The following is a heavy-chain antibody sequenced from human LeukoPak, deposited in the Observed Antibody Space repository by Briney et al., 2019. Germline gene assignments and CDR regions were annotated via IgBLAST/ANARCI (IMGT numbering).Heavy chain of an antibody. J-gene: IGHJ4*02. Sequence: AGSLRLSCAASGFTFSSYWMSWVRQAPGKGLEWVANIKQDGSEKYYVDSVKGRFTISRDNAKNSLYLQMNSLRAEDTAVYYCAKSRLLWFGELLDYWGQGTLVTVSS. D-gene: IGHD3-10*01. CDR3: AKSRLLWFGELLDY. V-gene: IGHV3-7*03. CDR1: GFTFSSYW. CDR2: IKQDGSEK.